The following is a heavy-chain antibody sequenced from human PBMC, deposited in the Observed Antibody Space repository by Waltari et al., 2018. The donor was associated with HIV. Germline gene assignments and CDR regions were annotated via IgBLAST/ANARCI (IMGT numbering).Heavy chain of an antibody. D-gene: IGHD3-16*02. J-gene: IGHJ5*02. V-gene: IGHV3-33*03. CDR2: IWPDGNKK. CDR1: GFNVSSFA. Sequence: QVYLVESGGGAVQPGKALRLSCVASGFNVSSFAMPWVRPAPGKGLNWVEEIWPDGNKKFCAESGKGRFIISRDRSKNTIYLQMTDLKVDDTALYYCASPAGDCSGNFCYTGEIDPWGHGSQVIVSS. CDR3: ASPAGDCSGNFCYTGEIDP.